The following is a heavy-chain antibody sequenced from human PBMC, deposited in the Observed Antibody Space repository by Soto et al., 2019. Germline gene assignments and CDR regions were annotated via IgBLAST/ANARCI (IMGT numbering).Heavy chain of an antibody. D-gene: IGHD3-10*01. CDR1: EERIGDYG. CDR3: SREFVVRGRPLGKDL. V-gene: IGHV3-74*01. Sequence: PVVPRRVSCGAGEERIGDYGVHRFNKKPGKGLVWLSGISPFDSKTYYADSVQGRFAISRDYAKGTVSLEMNKLRADDTAVYFCSREFVVRGRPLGKDLWGPGTQVT. J-gene: IGHJ5*02. CDR2: ISPFDSKT.